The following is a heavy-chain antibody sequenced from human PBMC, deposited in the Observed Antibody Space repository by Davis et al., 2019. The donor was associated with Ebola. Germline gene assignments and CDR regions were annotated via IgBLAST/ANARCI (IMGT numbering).Heavy chain of an antibody. CDR3: ARERYYYGMDV. V-gene: IGHV3-33*01. CDR2: IWYDGSNK. J-gene: IGHJ6*02. Sequence: GESLKISCAASGFTFSSYGMHWVRQAPGKGLEWVAVIWYDGSNKYYADSVKGRFTISRDNSKNTLYLQMNSLRAEDTAVYYCARERYYYGMDVWGQGTTVTVSS. CDR1: GFTFSSYG.